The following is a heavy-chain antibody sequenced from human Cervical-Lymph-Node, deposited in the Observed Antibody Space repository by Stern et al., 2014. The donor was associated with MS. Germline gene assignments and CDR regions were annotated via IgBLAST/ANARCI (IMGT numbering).Heavy chain of an antibody. V-gene: IGHV4-39*01. J-gene: IGHJ4*02. Sequence: QVQLQESGPGLVKPSETLSLTCTVSGVSISSSSYYWGWIRQPPGKGLEWIGSIYYRGLTYSNPSLKSRLTISVDTSQHQFSLKLSSVTAADTAVYYCARRAPDYYDASGYLYWGQGTPVTVSP. D-gene: IGHD3-22*01. CDR1: GVSISSSSYY. CDR2: IYYRGLT. CDR3: ARRAPDYYDASGYLY.